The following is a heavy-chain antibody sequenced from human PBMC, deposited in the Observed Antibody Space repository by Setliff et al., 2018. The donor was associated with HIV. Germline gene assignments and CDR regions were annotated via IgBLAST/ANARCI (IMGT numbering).Heavy chain of an antibody. CDR3: VRGVTRDISGYYRDEYFQH. V-gene: IGHV1-18*01. CDR1: GYSFSSYA. J-gene: IGHJ1*01. Sequence: GASMKVSCKASGYSFSSYAISWVRQAPGQGLEWMGWISAYNGHTRFAQSLQGRVTLTTDTSTNTAYMEMRTLRSDDTAVYYCVRGVTRDISGYYRDEYFQHWGQGTPVTVSS. D-gene: IGHD3-22*01. CDR2: ISAYNGHT.